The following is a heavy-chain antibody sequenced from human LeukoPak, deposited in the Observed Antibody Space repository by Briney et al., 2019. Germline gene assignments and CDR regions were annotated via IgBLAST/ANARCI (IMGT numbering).Heavy chain of an antibody. D-gene: IGHD3-10*01. CDR1: GFTFRSYA. CDR3: ARGSRTQYYFDY. V-gene: IGHV3-30-3*01. J-gene: IGHJ4*02. Sequence: GRSLRLSCAASGFTFRSYAMHWVRQAPGKGLEWVAVISYDGSNKYYADSVKGRFTISRDNSKNTLYLQMNSLRAEDTAVYYCARGSRTQYYFDYWGQGTLVTVSS. CDR2: ISYDGSNK.